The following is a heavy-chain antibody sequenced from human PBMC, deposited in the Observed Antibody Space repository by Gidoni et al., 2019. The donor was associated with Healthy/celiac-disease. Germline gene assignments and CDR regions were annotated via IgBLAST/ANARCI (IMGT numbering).Heavy chain of an antibody. D-gene: IGHD6-13*01. CDR2: IYYSGST. CDR1: GGSISSYY. Sequence: QVQLQESGPGLVKPSETLSLTCTVSGGSISSYYWSWIRQPPGKGLEWIGYIYYSGSTNYNPSLKSRVTISVDTSKNQFSLKLSSVTAADTAVYYCARDSGIAAAGTDAFDIWGQGTMVTVSS. V-gene: IGHV4-59*01. J-gene: IGHJ3*02. CDR3: ARDSGIAAAGTDAFDI.